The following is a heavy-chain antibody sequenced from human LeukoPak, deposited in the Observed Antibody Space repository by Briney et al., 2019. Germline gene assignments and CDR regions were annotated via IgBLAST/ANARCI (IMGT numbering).Heavy chain of an antibody. Sequence: ASVKVSCKASGYTFTNYGISWVRQAPGQGPEWMGWISAYNGNTNYAQKLQGRVTMTTDTSTSTAYMELRSLRSDDTAVYYCARGGVRGVIISDYYYYYMDVWGKGTTVTISS. CDR2: ISAYNGNT. CDR1: GYTFTNYG. CDR3: ARGGVRGVIISDYYYYYMDV. D-gene: IGHD3-10*01. J-gene: IGHJ6*03. V-gene: IGHV1-18*01.